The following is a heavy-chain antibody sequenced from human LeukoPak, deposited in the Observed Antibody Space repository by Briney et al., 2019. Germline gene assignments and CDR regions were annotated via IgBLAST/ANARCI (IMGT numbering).Heavy chain of an antibody. V-gene: IGHV3-23*01. CDR3: AKEPPDSTPGNYFDY. Sequence: GGSLRLSCAASGFTFSNYWMNWVRQAPGKGLEWVSAISSSGGSTYYADSVKGRFTISRDNSKNTLYLQMNSLRAGDTAVYYCAKEPPDSTPGNYFDYWGQGTLVTVSS. CDR2: ISSSGGST. J-gene: IGHJ4*02. CDR1: GFTFSNYW. D-gene: IGHD5/OR15-5a*01.